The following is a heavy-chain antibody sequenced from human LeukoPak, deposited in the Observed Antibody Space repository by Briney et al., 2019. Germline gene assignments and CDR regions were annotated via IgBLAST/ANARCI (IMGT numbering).Heavy chain of an antibody. Sequence: GSLRLSCAASGFTFSSYAMHWVRQAPGKGLEWVAVISYDGSNKYYADSVKGRFTIFRDNAKNSLYLQMNSLRAEDTAIYYCTRVGYIDEGIDYWGQGTLVTVSS. CDR1: GFTFSSYA. CDR3: TRVGYIDEGIDY. J-gene: IGHJ4*02. V-gene: IGHV3-30-3*01. D-gene: IGHD5-24*01. CDR2: ISYDGSNK.